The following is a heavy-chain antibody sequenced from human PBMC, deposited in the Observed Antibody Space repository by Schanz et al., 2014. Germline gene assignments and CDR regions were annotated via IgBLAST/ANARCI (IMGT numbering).Heavy chain of an antibody. Sequence: EVQVVESGGGLVQPGGSLRLSCAASGFTFSSYCINWVRQAPGKGLEWVANINQDGSEKYYVDSVKGRFTISRDNAKNSLYLQMNGLRAEDTAVFYCARDGAELYYFDDWGQGTLVTVSS. J-gene: IGHJ4*02. CDR2: INQDGSEK. CDR1: GFTFSSYC. V-gene: IGHV3-7*01. D-gene: IGHD1-1*01. CDR3: ARDGAELYYFDD.